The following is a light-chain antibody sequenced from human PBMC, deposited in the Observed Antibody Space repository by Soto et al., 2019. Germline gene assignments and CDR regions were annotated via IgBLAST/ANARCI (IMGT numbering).Light chain of an antibody. V-gene: IGLV1-44*01. CDR3: ATWDDSRNGYV. J-gene: IGLJ1*01. CDR1: SSNSGSNT. Sequence: QSLRTQPPSASGTPGQRVTISASGSSSNSGSNTVSWYQQLPGTAPKLLIYDNDERPSGVPARFSGSKSGTSASLAISGLQSEDEGDYYCATWDDSRNGYVFGPGTKVTVL. CDR2: DND.